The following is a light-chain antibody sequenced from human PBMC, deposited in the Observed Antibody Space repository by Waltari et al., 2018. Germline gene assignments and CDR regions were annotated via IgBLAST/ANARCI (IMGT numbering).Light chain of an antibody. V-gene: IGKV3-15*01. CDR3: QQYGAWPLT. CDR1: QSVTSY. J-gene: IGKJ4*01. Sequence: EIVLTQSPGTLSLSPGERVTLSCRASQSVTSYLGWYQKKPGQAPRLLIYDGSSRATGVPARFCGSGSGTEFTLTISSLQSEDLAVYYCQQYGAWPLTFGGGSKVEF. CDR2: DGS.